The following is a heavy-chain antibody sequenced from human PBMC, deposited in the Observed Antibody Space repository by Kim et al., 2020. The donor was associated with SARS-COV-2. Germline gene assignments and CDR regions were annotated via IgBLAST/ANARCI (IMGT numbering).Heavy chain of an antibody. V-gene: IGHV4-59*01. J-gene: IGHJ5*02. CDR2: T. Sequence: TNCNPSLKSRVTIAGDTSKNQFSLKLSSVTAADTAVYYCAREISGSLGPWGQGTLVTVSS. D-gene: IGHD3-10*01. CDR3: AREISGSLGP.